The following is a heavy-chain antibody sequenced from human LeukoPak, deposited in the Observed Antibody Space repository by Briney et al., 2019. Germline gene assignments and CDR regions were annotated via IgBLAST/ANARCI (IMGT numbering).Heavy chain of an antibody. CDR2: ISSSSSYI. CDR3: AREDIVATIDLDY. Sequence: GGSLRLSCAASGFTFSSDSVNWVGQAPGKGLEWFSSISSSSSYIYYADSVKGRFTIPRDNAKTSLYLQMNSLRAEDTAVYYCAREDIVATIDLDYWGQGTLVTVSS. D-gene: IGHD5-12*01. J-gene: IGHJ4*02. V-gene: IGHV3-21*01. CDR1: GFTFSSDS.